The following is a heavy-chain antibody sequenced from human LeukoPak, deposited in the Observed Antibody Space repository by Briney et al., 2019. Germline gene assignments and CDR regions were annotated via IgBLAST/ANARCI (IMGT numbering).Heavy chain of an antibody. Sequence: ASVKASCKASGYTFDGYYIHWVRRAPGQGLEWLGWINPDKGATKTAQKFRDRVIMTTDKSLATAYMEVTNLTSDDTAVYTRSSWDCSSGSCYTNMNFDHWGQGSLVTVSS. V-gene: IGHV1-2*02. CDR2: INPDKGAT. CDR3: SSWDCSSGSCYTNMNFDH. CDR1: GYTFDGYY. D-gene: IGHD2-15*01. J-gene: IGHJ4*02.